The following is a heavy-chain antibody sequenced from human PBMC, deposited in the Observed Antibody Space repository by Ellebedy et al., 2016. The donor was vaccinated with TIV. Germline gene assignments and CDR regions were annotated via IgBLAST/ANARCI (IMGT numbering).Heavy chain of an antibody. Sequence: KVSCKGSGYNFASYWISWARQMPGKGLEWMGKINPSDSDTNYSPSFQGHVSFSADTSISTAYLQWSGLKASDTAMYYCATQLERRGGASSWGQGTLVTVSS. D-gene: IGHD5-24*01. CDR1: GYNFASYW. V-gene: IGHV5-10-1*01. CDR3: ATQLERRGGASS. CDR2: INPSDSDT. J-gene: IGHJ5*02.